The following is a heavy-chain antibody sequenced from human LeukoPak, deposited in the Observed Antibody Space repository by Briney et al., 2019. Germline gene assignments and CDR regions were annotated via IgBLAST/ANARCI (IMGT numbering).Heavy chain of an antibody. CDR3: ARGWEVGYSYGYHFHY. V-gene: IGHV4-39*01. Sequence: SETLSLTCSVSGGSINIYYWGWIRQPPGKGLEWIGSIYYSGSTYYNPSLKSRVTISVDTSKNQFSLKLSSVTAADTAVYYCARGWEVGYSYGYHFHYWGQGTLVTVSS. D-gene: IGHD5-18*01. CDR1: GGSINIYY. CDR2: IYYSGST. J-gene: IGHJ4*02.